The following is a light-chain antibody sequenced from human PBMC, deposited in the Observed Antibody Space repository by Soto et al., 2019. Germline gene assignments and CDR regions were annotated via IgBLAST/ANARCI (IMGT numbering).Light chain of an antibody. J-gene: IGKJ2*01. CDR1: QSVSSTY. Sequence: EMVLTQSPGTLSLSPGERATLSCRARQSVSSTYLAGYQHKPGQAPRLLIYGASSRATGIPDRFSGSGSGTHFTLTISRLEPEDFALYYCQQYCGSPPYTFGQGTKLEIK. V-gene: IGKV3-20*01. CDR2: GAS. CDR3: QQYCGSPPYT.